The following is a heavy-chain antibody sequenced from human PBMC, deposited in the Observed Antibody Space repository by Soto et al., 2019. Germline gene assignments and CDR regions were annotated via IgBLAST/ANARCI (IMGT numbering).Heavy chain of an antibody. CDR1: GGSISSAAYY. D-gene: IGHD5-18*01. V-gene: IGHV4-31*03. Sequence: QVQLQESGPGLVKPSQTLSLTCTVSGGSISSAAYYWSWIRQHPGKDLEWIGYISHSGSTYYTPSLKSRVIISADTSKNQFSLNLNSVTAADTAVYSCAREYTYGSNFFDCWGQGALVTVSS. J-gene: IGHJ4*02. CDR2: ISHSGST. CDR3: AREYTYGSNFFDC.